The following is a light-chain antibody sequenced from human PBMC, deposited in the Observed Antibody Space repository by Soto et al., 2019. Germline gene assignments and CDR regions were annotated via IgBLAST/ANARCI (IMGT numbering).Light chain of an antibody. V-gene: IGKV3-15*01. Sequence: EVVMTQSPATLSVSPGERATLSCRASQRISSNLAWYQQRPGQAPRLLIYGASTRAPGIPARFSGSGSETEFTLTISSLQSEDFAVYYCQQRNNWPPATFGGGTKVEIK. J-gene: IGKJ4*01. CDR2: GAS. CDR3: QQRNNWPPAT. CDR1: QRISSN.